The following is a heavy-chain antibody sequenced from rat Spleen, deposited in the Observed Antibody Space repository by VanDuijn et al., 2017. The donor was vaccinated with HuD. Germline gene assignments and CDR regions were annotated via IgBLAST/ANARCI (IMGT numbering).Heavy chain of an antibody. D-gene: IGHD5-1*01. CDR1: GFIFSDYY. CDR3: TTDGQGARFAY. V-gene: IGHV5-20*01. Sequence: EIHLVESDGGLVQPGKSLKLSCAASGFIFSDYYMAWVRQAPTKGLEWVASISFDGGITYYRDSVKGRFTISRDNAKSTLYLQMDSLRSEDTATYYCTTDGQGARFAYWGQGTLVTVSS. CDR2: ISFDGGIT. J-gene: IGHJ3*01.